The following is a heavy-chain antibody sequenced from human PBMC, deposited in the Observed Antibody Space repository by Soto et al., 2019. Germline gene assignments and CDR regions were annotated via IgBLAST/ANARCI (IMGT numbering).Heavy chain of an antibody. J-gene: IGHJ4*02. D-gene: IGHD5-12*01. CDR3: AIFMGNSVAPTYFDY. CDR1: GGSINNYY. Sequence: QVQLQASGPGLVKPSETLSLTCTVSGGSINNYYWSWIRQPPGKGLEWIGYIYYRGSTNYNPSLKSRVTISVDTSKNQFSLKLSSVTTADTAVYYCAIFMGNSVAPTYFDYRGQGTLVTVSS. V-gene: IGHV4-59*01. CDR2: IYYRGST.